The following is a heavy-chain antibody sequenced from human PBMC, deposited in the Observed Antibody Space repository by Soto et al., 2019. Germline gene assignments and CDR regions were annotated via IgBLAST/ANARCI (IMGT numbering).Heavy chain of an antibody. D-gene: IGHD2-21*02. J-gene: IGHJ3*02. V-gene: IGHV4-31*03. CDR1: GGSISSGGYY. CDR2: IYYSGST. Sequence: SETLSLTCTVSGGSISSGGYYWSWIRQHPGKGLEWIGYIYYSGSTYYNPSLKSRVTISVDTSKNQFSLKLSSVTAADTAVYYCARDSAGVVTAIRCRAFDIWGQGTMVTVSS. CDR3: ARDSAGVVTAIRCRAFDI.